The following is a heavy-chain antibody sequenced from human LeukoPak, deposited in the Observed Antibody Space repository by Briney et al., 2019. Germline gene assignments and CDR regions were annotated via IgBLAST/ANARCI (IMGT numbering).Heavy chain of an antibody. V-gene: IGHV3-23*01. D-gene: IGHD4-23*01. Sequence: GGSLRLSCAASGFTFSSYAMSWVRQAPGKGLEWVSAISCCGGSTYYADSVKGRVTISRDNSKNTLYLQMNSLRAEDTDVYYCAKGRGATVVTHAFDIWGQGTMVTVSS. J-gene: IGHJ3*02. CDR2: ISCCGGST. CDR3: AKGRGATVVTHAFDI. CDR1: GFTFSSYA.